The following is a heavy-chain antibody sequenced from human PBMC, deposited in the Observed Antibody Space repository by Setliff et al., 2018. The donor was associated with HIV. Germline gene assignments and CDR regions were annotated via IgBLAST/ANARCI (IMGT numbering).Heavy chain of an antibody. Sequence: GGSLRLSCAASGFTFSRYGMHWVRQAPGKGLEWVAFISYDGSKKYDADFVKGRFTISRDNSKNTLYLQMNSLRTDDTAVYYCVREPGAPGYFDYWGQGTLVTVSS. J-gene: IGHJ4*02. CDR3: VREPGAPGYFDY. V-gene: IGHV3-30*04. CDR1: GFTFSRYG. CDR2: ISYDGSKK. D-gene: IGHD7-27*01.